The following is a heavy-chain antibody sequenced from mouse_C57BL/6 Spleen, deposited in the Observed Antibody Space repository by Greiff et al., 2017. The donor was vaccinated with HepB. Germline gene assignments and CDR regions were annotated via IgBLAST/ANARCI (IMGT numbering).Heavy chain of an antibody. CDR3: ATVGSSWFAY. CDR1: GYTFTSYW. J-gene: IGHJ3*01. V-gene: IGHV1-7*01. Sequence: VQLQQSGAELAKPGASVKLSCKASGYTFTSYWMHWVKQRPGQGLEWIGYINPSSGYTKYNQKFKDKATLTAEKSSSTAYMQLSSLTYEDSAVYYCATVGSSWFAYWGQGTLVTVSA. CDR2: INPSSGYT.